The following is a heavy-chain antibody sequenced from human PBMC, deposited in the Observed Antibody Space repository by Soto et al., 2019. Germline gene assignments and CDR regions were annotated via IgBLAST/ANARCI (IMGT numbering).Heavy chain of an antibody. CDR3: AAGPRGWYSEY. CDR1: GFTLSSYS. J-gene: IGHJ4*02. CDR2: ISSSSSTI. V-gene: IGHV3-48*01. Sequence: GGSLRLSCATSGFTLSSYSMNWVRQAPGKGLEWVSYISSSSSTIYYADSVKGRFTLARDNAKNSLYLQMNSLRAEDTGVYYCAAGPRGWYSEYWGQGTLVTVSS. D-gene: IGHD6-19*01.